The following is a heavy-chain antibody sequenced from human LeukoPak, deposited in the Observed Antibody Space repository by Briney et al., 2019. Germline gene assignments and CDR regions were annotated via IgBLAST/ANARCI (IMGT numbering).Heavy chain of an antibody. J-gene: IGHJ6*03. CDR2: IYYSGRT. V-gene: IGHV4-39*07. Sequence: SETLSLTCTVSYGSISDISYYWGWIRQPPGKGLEWIGSIYYSGRTYYNSSLKSRVTISVDTSKNQFSLKLSSVIAADTAVYYCARTTEGYCSSASCFGFSYSYYMDVWGKGTTVTISS. D-gene: IGHD2-2*01. CDR1: YGSISDISYY. CDR3: ARTTEGYCSSASCFGFSYSYYMDV.